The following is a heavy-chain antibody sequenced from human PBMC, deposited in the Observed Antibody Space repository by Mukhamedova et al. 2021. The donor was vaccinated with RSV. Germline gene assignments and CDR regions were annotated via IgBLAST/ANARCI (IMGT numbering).Heavy chain of an antibody. V-gene: IGHV4-59*01. Sequence: INTDYWSWVRQPPGKGLEWIGYIYYTGTTNYNPNYNPSLKSRLTISIDTSKNQFSLKLSSVTPADTAVYYLARSPPRSGLDVWGKG. CDR3: ARSPPRSGLDV. CDR2: IYYTGTT. D-gene: IGHD1-14*01. J-gene: IGHJ6*03. CDR1: INTDY.